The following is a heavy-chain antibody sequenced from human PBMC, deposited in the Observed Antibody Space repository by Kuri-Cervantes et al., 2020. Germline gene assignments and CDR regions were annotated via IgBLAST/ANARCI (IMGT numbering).Heavy chain of an antibody. CDR3: AREARNYYDSATLVAYDI. Sequence: GSLRLSCTVSGASISSYCWSWIRQSAGKGLEWIGRFCTTGSTNYNPSVKSRVSMSADTSNNQFSLRLTSVTASDTAIFYCAREARNYYDSATLVAYDIWGQGTMVTVSS. CDR1: GASISSYC. J-gene: IGHJ3*02. CDR2: FCTTGST. V-gene: IGHV4-4*07. D-gene: IGHD3-22*01.